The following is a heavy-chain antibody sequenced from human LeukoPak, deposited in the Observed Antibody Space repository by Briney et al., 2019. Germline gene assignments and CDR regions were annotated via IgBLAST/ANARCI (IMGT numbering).Heavy chain of an antibody. Sequence: GGSLRLSCAASGFTFSSHGMSWVRQAPGKGLEWVSTISGSGDNTYYADSVKGRFTISRDNSKNTLYLQMNSLRAEDSAVYYCARDGPSIAADFDCWGQGTLVTVSS. CDR2: ISGSGDNT. CDR1: GFTFSSHG. CDR3: ARDGPSIAADFDC. J-gene: IGHJ4*02. V-gene: IGHV3-23*01. D-gene: IGHD6-6*01.